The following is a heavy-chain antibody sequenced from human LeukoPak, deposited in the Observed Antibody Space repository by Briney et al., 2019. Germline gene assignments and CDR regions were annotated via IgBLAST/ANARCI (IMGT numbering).Heavy chain of an antibody. CDR2: ISGDGGTT. CDR3: AKDKGSSGYGFDF. D-gene: IGHD3-22*01. J-gene: IGHJ4*02. CDR1: GFTFADYA. V-gene: IGHV3-43*02. Sequence: GGSLRLSCAASGFTFADYAIHWVRQAPGKGLGWVSLISGDGGTTYYADSVKGRFTISRDNSKNSLYLQMNSLRTEDTALYYCAKDKGSSGYGFDFWGQGTLVTVSS.